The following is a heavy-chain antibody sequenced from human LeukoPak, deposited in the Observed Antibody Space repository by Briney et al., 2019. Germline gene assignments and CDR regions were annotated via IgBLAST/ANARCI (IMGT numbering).Heavy chain of an antibody. CDR2: ISSSSSYI. Sequence: GGSLRLSCAASGFTFSSYSMNWVRQAPGKGLEWVSSISSSSSYIYYADSVKGRFTISRDNAKNSLYLQMNSLRAEDTAVYYCARGTYDILTGYSRASYGMDVWGKGTTVTVSS. V-gene: IGHV3-21*01. J-gene: IGHJ6*04. D-gene: IGHD3-9*01. CDR3: ARGTYDILTGYSRASYGMDV. CDR1: GFTFSSYS.